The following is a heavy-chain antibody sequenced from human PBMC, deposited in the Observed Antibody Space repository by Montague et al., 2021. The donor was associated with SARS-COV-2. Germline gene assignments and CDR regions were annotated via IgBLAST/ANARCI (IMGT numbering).Heavy chain of an antibody. D-gene: IGHD4-11*01. J-gene: IGHJ6*02. CDR3: ACGEITTRGLIYYYGMDV. Sequence: SETLSLTCAVYGGSISSYYWTWIRQSPRKGLEWIGEVNHSGSTNYNPSLKSRVTISVDTSKNQFSLKLSSVTAADTAVYYCACGEITTRGLIYYYGMDVWGQGTAVTVSS. CDR1: GGSISSYY. CDR2: VNHSGST. V-gene: IGHV4-34*01.